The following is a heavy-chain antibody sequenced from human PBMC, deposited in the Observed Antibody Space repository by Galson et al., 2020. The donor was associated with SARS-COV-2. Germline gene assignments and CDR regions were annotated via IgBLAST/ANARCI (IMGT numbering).Heavy chain of an antibody. V-gene: IGHV1-18*04. Sequence: ASVKVSCKALGYSFTDSGISWVRQAPGQGLEWMGWINTYDGDTKYAENFQGRVTMTEDTSTDTAYMELSSLRSEDTAVYYCATTLLLFHAFDIWGQGTMVTVSS. J-gene: IGHJ3*02. D-gene: IGHD2-2*01. CDR3: ATTLLLFHAFDI. CDR1: GYSFTDSG. CDR2: INTYDGDT.